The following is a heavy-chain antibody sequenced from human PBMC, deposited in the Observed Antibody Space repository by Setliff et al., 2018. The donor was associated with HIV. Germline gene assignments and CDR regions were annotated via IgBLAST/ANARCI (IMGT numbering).Heavy chain of an antibody. V-gene: IGHV3-48*04. CDR2: ISSGSSTI. D-gene: IGHD5-12*01. CDR3: ASGGGYLIDH. J-gene: IGHJ4*02. CDR1: GFSFSSYR. Sequence: PGGSLRLSCAASGFSFSSYRMNWVRQAPGKGLEWVSYISSGSSTIRYADSVKGRFTISRDNAKNSLYLQMNSLRAEDTAVYYCASGGGYLIDHWGQGMLVTVSS.